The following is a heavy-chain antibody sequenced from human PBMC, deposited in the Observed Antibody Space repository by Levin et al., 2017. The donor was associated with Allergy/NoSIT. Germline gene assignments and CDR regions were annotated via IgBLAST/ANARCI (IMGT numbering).Heavy chain of an antibody. CDR2: IKQDGSVK. Sequence: PGGSLRLSCAASGFTFSGYWMSWVRQAPGKGLEWVANIKQDGSVKYYVDSVKGRFTISRDNAKNSVYLQMNSLRAEDTAVYYCYRHLGCCTNGVCSTRDFWGQGTLVTVSS. CDR3: YRHLGCCTNGVCSTRDF. J-gene: IGHJ4*02. D-gene: IGHD2-8*01. CDR1: GFTFSGYW. V-gene: IGHV3-7*01.